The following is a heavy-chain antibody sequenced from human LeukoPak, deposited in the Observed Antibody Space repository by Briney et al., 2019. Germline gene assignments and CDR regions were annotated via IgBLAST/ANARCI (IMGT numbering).Heavy chain of an antibody. Sequence: EASVKVSCKASGYTFTSYAMNWVRQAPGQGLEWMGWINTNTGNPTYAQGFTGRFVFSLDTSVSTAYLQISSLKAEDTAVYYCARDNSSSWYSPDFQHWGQGTLVTVSS. D-gene: IGHD6-13*01. V-gene: IGHV7-4-1*02. CDR2: INTNTGNP. J-gene: IGHJ1*01. CDR1: GYTFTSYA. CDR3: ARDNSSSWYSPDFQH.